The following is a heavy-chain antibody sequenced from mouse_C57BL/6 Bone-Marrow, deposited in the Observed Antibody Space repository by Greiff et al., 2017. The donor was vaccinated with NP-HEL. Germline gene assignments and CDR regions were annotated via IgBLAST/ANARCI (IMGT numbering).Heavy chain of an antibody. V-gene: IGHV6-6*01. D-gene: IGHD4-1*01. CDR2: IRNKANNHAT. CDR3: TQTGTPAWFAY. J-gene: IGHJ3*01. Sequence: EVKVEESGGGLVQPGGSMKLSCAASGFTFSDAWMYWVRQSPEKGLEWVAEIRNKANNHATYYAESVKGRFTISRDDSKSSVYLQMNSLRAEDTGIYYCTQTGTPAWFAYWGQGTLVTVSA. CDR1: GFTFSDAW.